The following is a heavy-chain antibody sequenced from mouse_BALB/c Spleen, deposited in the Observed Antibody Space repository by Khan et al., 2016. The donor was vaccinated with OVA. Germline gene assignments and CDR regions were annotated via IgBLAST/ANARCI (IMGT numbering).Heavy chain of an antibody. J-gene: IGHJ3*01. D-gene: IGHD2-14*01. CDR2: INPSSSYT. V-gene: IGHV1-4*01. CDR3: ASYYRYPAWFAY. CDR1: GYTFSNYT. Sequence: QVQLKQSGAELARPGASVKMSCKASGYTFSNYTMHWVKQRPGQGLEWIGYINPSSSYTNYNQKFNDKATLTADKSSSTAYMQLRSLTSDDSAVYYYASYYRYPAWFAYWGQGTLVTVSA.